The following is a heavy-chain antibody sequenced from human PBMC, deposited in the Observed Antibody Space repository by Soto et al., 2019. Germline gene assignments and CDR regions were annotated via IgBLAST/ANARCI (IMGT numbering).Heavy chain of an antibody. CDR1: GFTFSSYS. V-gene: IGHV3-21*01. CDR2: ISSSSSYI. Sequence: GGSLRLSCAASGFTFSSYSMNWVRQAPGKGLEWVSSISSSSSYIYYADSVKGRFTISRDNAKNSLYLQMNSLRAEDTAVYYCARDNVAAPYYFDYWGQGTLVTVS. D-gene: IGHD2-15*01. J-gene: IGHJ4*02. CDR3: ARDNVAAPYYFDY.